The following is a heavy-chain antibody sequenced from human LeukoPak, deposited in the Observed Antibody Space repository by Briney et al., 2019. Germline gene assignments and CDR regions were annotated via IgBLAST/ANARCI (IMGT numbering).Heavy chain of an antibody. CDR2: IIPIFGTA. CDR1: GGTFSSYA. CDR3: ASNPPRTGDFNS. J-gene: IGHJ4*02. Sequence: SVKVSCKASGGTFSSYAISWVRQAPGQGLEWMGGIIPIFGTANYAQKFQGRVTITADESTSTAYMELSSLRSEDTAVYYCASNPPRTGDFNSWGQGALVTVSS. V-gene: IGHV1-69*01. D-gene: IGHD7-27*01.